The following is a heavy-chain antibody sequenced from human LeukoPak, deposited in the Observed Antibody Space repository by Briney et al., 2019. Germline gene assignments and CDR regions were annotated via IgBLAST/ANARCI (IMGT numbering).Heavy chain of an antibody. CDR3: AREDVLLWFGEQYMDV. CDR2: IWYDGSNK. J-gene: IGHJ6*03. D-gene: IGHD3-10*01. Sequence: GGSLRLSCAASGFTFSSYSMNWVRQAPGKGLEWVAVIWYDGSNKYYADSVKGRFTISRDNSKNTLYLQMNSLRAEDTAVYYCAREDVLLWFGEQYMDVWGKGTTVTVSS. V-gene: IGHV3-33*08. CDR1: GFTFSSYS.